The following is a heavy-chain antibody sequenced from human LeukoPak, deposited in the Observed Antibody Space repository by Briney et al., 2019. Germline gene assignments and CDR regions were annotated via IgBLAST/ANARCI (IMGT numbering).Heavy chain of an antibody. CDR2: IYSGGST. CDR1: GFTVSSNY. J-gene: IGHJ3*02. V-gene: IGHV3-66*01. Sequence: PGGSLRLSCAASGFTVSSNYMSWVRQAPGKGLEWVSVIYSGGSTYYADSVKGRFTISRDNSKNTLYLQMNSLRAEDTAVYYCARVYFGSSGAFDIWGQGTMVTVSS. D-gene: IGHD1-26*01. CDR3: ARVYFGSSGAFDI.